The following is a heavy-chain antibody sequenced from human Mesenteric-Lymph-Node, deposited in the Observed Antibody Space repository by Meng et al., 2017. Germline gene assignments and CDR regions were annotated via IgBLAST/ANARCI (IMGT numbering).Heavy chain of an antibody. CDR3: ARHVYGDSYGF. CDR1: GCSLDNSDYF. V-gene: IGHV4-39*01. CDR2: VRYSGTA. D-gene: IGHD4-17*01. J-gene: IGHJ4*02. Sequence: QVQLQESGPGLVNPSETLSLTCTVSGCSLDNSDYFWDWIRQPPGKGLEWIGSVRYSGTAYYNPSLMSRVTISVDTSKNQFSLNLSSLTAADTAVYYCARHVYGDSYGFWGQGTLVTVSS.